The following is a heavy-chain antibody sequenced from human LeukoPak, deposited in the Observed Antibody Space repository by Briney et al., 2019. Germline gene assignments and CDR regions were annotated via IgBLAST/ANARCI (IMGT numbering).Heavy chain of an antibody. CDR2: ISGYNGHA. CDR3: ARDEWSSGWYHDAFDI. J-gene: IGHJ3*02. CDR1: GYTFMNYG. V-gene: IGHV1-18*01. Sequence: ASVKVSCKASGYTFMNYGISWVRQAPGQGLEWMGWISGYNGHAKNAQNLQGRVTMTTDTSTSTAYMELRSLRSDDSAVYYCARDEWSSGWYHDAFDIWGQGTMVTVSS. D-gene: IGHD6-19*01.